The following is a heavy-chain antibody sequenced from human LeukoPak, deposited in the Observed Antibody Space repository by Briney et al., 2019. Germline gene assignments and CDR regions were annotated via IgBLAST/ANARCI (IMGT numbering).Heavy chain of an antibody. J-gene: IGHJ6*03. CDR2: IYYSGST. Sequence: SETLSLTCTVSGGSISSYYWSWIRQPAGKGLEWIGYIYYSGSTNYNPSLKSRVTISVDTSKNQFSLKLSSVTAADTAVYYCARVRSSSSDYYYYYYMDVWGKGTTVTVSS. D-gene: IGHD6-6*01. CDR1: GGSISSYY. CDR3: ARVRSSSSDYYYYYYMDV. V-gene: IGHV4-59*01.